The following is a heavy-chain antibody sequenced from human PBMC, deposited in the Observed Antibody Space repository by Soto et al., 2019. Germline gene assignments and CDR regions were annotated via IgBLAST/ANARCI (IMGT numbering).Heavy chain of an antibody. V-gene: IGHV5-51*01. D-gene: IGHD5-18*01. CDR2: IYPGDSDT. CDR1: GYSFTSYW. J-gene: IGHJ5*02. Sequence: GESLKISCKGSGYSFTSYWIGWVRQMPGKGLEWMGIIYPGDSDTRYSPSFQGQVTISADKSISTAYLQWSSLKASDTAMYYCARQRRGYSYGEKYWFDPWGQGTLVTVSS. CDR3: ARQRRGYSYGEKYWFDP.